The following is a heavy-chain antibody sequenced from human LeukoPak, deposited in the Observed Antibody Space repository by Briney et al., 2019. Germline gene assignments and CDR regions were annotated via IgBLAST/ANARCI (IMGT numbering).Heavy chain of an antibody. Sequence: ASVKVSCKASGYTFTGYYMHWVRQAPGQGLEWMGWINPNSGGTNYAQKFQGRVTMTRDTSISIAYMELSRLRSDDTAVYYCARASTAGYNYDYWGQGTLVTVSS. V-gene: IGHV1-2*02. D-gene: IGHD2-2*02. CDR1: GYTFTGYY. CDR2: INPNSGGT. J-gene: IGHJ4*02. CDR3: ARASTAGYNYDY.